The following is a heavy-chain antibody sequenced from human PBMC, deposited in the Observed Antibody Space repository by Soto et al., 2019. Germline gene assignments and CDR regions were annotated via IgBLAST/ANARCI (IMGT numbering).Heavy chain of an antibody. CDR3: ARGRYSSSWPPHYYYYYGMDV. D-gene: IGHD6-13*01. Sequence: ASVKVSCKASGHIRYGIHWARQAPGQRLEWVGWINADTGSTRYSQNFQGRVSITRDRSTTTFYMDLNSLRAEDTAVYYCARGRYSSSWPPHYYYYYGMDVWGQGTTVTVSS. CDR2: INADTGST. V-gene: IGHV1-3*01. CDR1: GHIRYG. J-gene: IGHJ6*02.